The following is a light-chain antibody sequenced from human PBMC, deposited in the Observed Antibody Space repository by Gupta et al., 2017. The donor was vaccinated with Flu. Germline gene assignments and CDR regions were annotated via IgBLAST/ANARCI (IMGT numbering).Light chain of an antibody. V-gene: IGLV3-21*02. CDR3: QVWDSSSAHPVV. Sequence: GNNIGTKSVHWDQQRPGQAPVLVVYDDTDRPSGIPARFSGSNSGNTATLTIVRVEAGDEADYYCQVWDSSSAHPVVFGGGTNLAVL. CDR2: DDT. J-gene: IGLJ2*01. CDR1: NIGTKS.